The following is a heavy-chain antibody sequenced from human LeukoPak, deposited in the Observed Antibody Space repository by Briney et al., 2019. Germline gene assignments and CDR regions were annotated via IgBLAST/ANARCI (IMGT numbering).Heavy chain of an antibody. V-gene: IGHV4-59*01. Sequence: PSDTLSLTCTASGDTISSYYRSWVRQAPGQGLEWIGYIYYSGTTNCSTSLESRVTRSVDTSKNQFSLTLTSVTAADTAVYYCARDRSRIAVAEGWLDPWGQGTLVTVSS. D-gene: IGHD6-19*01. CDR3: ARDRSRIAVAEGWLDP. J-gene: IGHJ5*02. CDR1: GDTISSYY. CDR2: IYYSGTT.